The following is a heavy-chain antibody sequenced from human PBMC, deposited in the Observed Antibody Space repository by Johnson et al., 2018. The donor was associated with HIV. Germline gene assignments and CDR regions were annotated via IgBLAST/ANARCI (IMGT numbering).Heavy chain of an antibody. CDR3: GLLGLFWAM. CDR2: VTGTGGDT. J-gene: IGHJ1*01. CDR1: GFTFSSYG. D-gene: IGHD3-10*02. V-gene: IGHV3-23*04. Sequence: VLLVESGGGLVQPGGSLRLSCAASGFTFSSYGMSWVRQAPGKGLEWVSGVTGTGGDTYYAESVKGRFTISRVNSKNMLYLQMHSLRGDDTGHNVRGLLGLFWAMWG.